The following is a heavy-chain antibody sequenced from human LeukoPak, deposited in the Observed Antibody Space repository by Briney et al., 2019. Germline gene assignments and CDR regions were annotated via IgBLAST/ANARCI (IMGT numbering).Heavy chain of an antibody. CDR2: IYPANSDT. J-gene: IGHJ4*01. D-gene: IGHD4-17*01. CDR3: ARHKSGDYLMIDY. V-gene: IGHV5-51*01. CDR1: GYSFTNYW. Sequence: GESLKISCKGSGYSFTNYWIGWVRQMPGKGLEWMAIIYPANSDTRYTPSFQGQVTISADKSINTAYLQWSSLKASDTTIYYCARHKSGDYLMIDYWGQRTRATVSS.